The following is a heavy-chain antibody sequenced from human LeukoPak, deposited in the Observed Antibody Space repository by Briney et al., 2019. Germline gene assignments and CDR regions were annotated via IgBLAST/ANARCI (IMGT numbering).Heavy chain of an antibody. V-gene: IGHV3-21*01. J-gene: IGHJ3*02. CDR3: ARDIVGATRGPADAFDI. CDR1: GSTFSSYS. Sequence: PGGSLSLSCAASGSTFSSYSMNWVRQAPGKGLEWVSSISSSSSYIYYADSVKGRFTISRDNAKNSLYLQMNSLRAEDTAVYYCARDIVGATRGPADAFDIWGQGTMVTVSS. CDR2: ISSSSSYI. D-gene: IGHD1-26*01.